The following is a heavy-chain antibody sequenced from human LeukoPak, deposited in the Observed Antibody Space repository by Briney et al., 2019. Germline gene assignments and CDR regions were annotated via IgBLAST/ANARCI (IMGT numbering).Heavy chain of an antibody. D-gene: IGHD5-12*01. CDR1: GGSIISYF. CDR3: ARGGVTTIAQYDY. CDR2: IFDSGTTNYNPST. J-gene: IGHJ4*02. Sequence: PSETLSLTCTVSGGSIISYFWSWIRQPPGKGPEWIGYIFDSGTTNYNPSTNYNPSLKSRVTVSLDTSKNHFSLKLSSVTAADTAVSFCARGGVTTIAQYDYWGQGILVTVSS. V-gene: IGHV4-59*01.